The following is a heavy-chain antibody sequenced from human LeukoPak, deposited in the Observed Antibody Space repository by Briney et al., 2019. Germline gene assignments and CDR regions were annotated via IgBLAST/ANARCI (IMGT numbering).Heavy chain of an antibody. CDR1: GGSFSGYY. Sequence: SETLSLTCAVYGGSFSGYYWSWIRQPPGKGLEWIGEINHSGSTNYNPSLKSRVTISVDTSKNQFSLKLSSVTAADTAVYYCARVPSDYGDYGPYWYFDLWGRGTLVTVSS. CDR3: ARVPSDYGDYGPYWYFDL. J-gene: IGHJ2*01. V-gene: IGHV4-34*01. D-gene: IGHD4-17*01. CDR2: INHSGST.